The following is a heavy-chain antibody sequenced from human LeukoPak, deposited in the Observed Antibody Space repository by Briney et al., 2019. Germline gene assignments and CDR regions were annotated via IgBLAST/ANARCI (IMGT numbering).Heavy chain of an antibody. CDR2: IYYSGST. Sequence: SETLSLTCTVSGGSISSYYWSWIRQPPGKGLEWIGYIYYSGSTNYNPSLKSRVTISVDTSKNQFSLKPSSVTAADTAVYYCARHSRARAKGLDYWGQGTLVTVSS. CDR1: GGSISSYY. J-gene: IGHJ4*02. V-gene: IGHV4-59*08. CDR3: ARHSRARAKGLDY.